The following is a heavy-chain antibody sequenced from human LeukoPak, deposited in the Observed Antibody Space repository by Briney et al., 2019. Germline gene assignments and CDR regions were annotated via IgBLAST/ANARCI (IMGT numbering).Heavy chain of an antibody. CDR2: ISGSGGST. V-gene: IGHV3-23*01. CDR1: GFTFSSYG. J-gene: IGHJ6*03. D-gene: IGHD6-13*01. Sequence: GGSLRLSCAASGFTFSSYGMSWVRQAPGKGLEWVSAISGSGGSTYYADSVKGRFTISRDNSKNTLYLQMNSLRAEDTAVYYCAKAGDIAAADLYYYYMDVWGKGTTVTVSS. CDR3: AKAGDIAAADLYYYYMDV.